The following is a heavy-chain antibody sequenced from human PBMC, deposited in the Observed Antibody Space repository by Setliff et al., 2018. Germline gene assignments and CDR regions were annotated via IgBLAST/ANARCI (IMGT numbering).Heavy chain of an antibody. V-gene: IGHV4-39*07. Sequence: SETLSLTCTVSGGSISSYYWGWIRRPPGKGLEWIGSIYYSGSTYYNPSLKSRVTISVDTSKNRFSLKLSSVTAADTAVYYCARRETYYNFWSGYYAYWGQGTLVTVSS. CDR3: ARRETYYNFWSGYYAY. D-gene: IGHD3-3*01. CDR2: IYYSGST. J-gene: IGHJ4*02. CDR1: GGSISSYY.